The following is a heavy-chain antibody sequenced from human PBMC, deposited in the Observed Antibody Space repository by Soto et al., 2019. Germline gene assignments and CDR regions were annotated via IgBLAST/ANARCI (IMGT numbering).Heavy chain of an antibody. D-gene: IGHD3-10*01. Sequence: GGSLRLSCEASGFTFSSYAMSWVRQTPGKGLEWVSAVSGSSTNIYYADSVKGRFTISRDNSKNTLYLQMNSLRAEDTALYYCASRGSYYQLDYWVQGTLVTVSS. V-gene: IGHV3-23*01. CDR2: VSGSSTNI. CDR1: GFTFSSYA. J-gene: IGHJ4*02. CDR3: ASRGSYYQLDY.